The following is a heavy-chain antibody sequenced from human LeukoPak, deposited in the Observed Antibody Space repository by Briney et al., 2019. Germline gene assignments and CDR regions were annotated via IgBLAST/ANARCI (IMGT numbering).Heavy chain of an antibody. CDR1: GGSISSSSYY. J-gene: IGHJ4*02. Sequence: PSETLSLTCTVSGGSISSSSYYWGWIRQPPGKGLEWIGSIYCSGSTYYNPSLKSRVTISVDTSKNQFSLKLSSVTAADTAVYYCARPRYYYDSSGPEDYWGQGTLVTVSS. D-gene: IGHD3-22*01. CDR2: IYCSGST. CDR3: ARPRYYYDSSGPEDY. V-gene: IGHV4-39*01.